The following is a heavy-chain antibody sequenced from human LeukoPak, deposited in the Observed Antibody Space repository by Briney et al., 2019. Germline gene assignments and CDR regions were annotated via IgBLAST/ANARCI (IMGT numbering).Heavy chain of an antibody. CDR3: AELGITMIGGV. Sequence: GGSLRLSCAASGFTFSIFEMNWVRQAPGKGLEWVSYISSSGSTIYYADSVKGRFTISRDNAKNSLYLQMNSLRAEDTAVYYCAELGITMIGGVWGKGTTVTISS. J-gene: IGHJ6*04. CDR1: GFTFSIFE. V-gene: IGHV3-48*03. D-gene: IGHD3-10*02. CDR2: ISSSGSTI.